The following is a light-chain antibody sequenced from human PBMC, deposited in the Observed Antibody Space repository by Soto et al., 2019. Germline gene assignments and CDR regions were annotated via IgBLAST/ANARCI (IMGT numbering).Light chain of an antibody. Sequence: EIVMTHSPATLSVYPGERATLSCRASQSVSSNFAWYQPKPCQVPRLLIYGVSTRATGIPARFSGSGSGTEFTLTISSLQSEDFEDYYCQQYHNLPLTFGQETKEEIK. CDR3: QQYHNLPLT. J-gene: IGKJ1*01. CDR2: GVS. CDR1: QSVSSN. V-gene: IGKV3-15*01.